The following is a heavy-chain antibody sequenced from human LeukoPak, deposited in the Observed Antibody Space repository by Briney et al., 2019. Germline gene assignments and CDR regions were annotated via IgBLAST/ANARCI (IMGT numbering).Heavy chain of an antibody. CDR1: GYTFTSYD. D-gene: IGHD3-22*01. CDR2: MNPNSGNT. Sequence: ASVKVSCKASGYTFTSYDINWVRQATGQGLEWMGWMNPNSGNTGYAQKFQGRVTITRNTSISAAYMELSSLRSEDTAVYYCARGPLYYYDSSGYYYSPDYYYMDVWGKGTTVTVSS. J-gene: IGHJ6*03. V-gene: IGHV1-8*03. CDR3: ARGPLYYYDSSGYYYSPDYYYMDV.